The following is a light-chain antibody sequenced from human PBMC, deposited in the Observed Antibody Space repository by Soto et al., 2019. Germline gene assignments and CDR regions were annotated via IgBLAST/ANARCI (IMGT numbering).Light chain of an antibody. CDR2: GSY. CDR3: QQYHKWPPWT. CDR1: QSVSSY. J-gene: IGKJ1*01. V-gene: IGKV3-15*01. Sequence: EIVLTQSPATLSLSPGERATLSCRASQSVSSYLAWYQQKPGQAPRLIIYGSYTRATGIPERFSGGGSGTQFTLAISSLQSEDFAVYYCQQYHKWPPWTFGQGTKVEVK.